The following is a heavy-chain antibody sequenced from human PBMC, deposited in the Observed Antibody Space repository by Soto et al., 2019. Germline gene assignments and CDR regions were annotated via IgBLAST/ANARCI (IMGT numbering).Heavy chain of an antibody. Sequence: SGGSLRLSCVASGFTFDDFAMHWVRQIPGKGLEWVSHISWDSGSIDYGDSVRGRFTISRDNTKNSVYLQMNSLSVDDTALYYCTKDKGPTGTASDFWGQGTLVTVSS. J-gene: IGHJ4*02. CDR3: TKDKGPTGTASDF. D-gene: IGHD1-7*01. CDR1: GFTFDDFA. CDR2: ISWDSGSI. V-gene: IGHV3-9*01.